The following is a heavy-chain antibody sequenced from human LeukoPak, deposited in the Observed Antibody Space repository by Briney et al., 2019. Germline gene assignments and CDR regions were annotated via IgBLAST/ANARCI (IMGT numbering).Heavy chain of an antibody. J-gene: IGHJ4*02. CDR3: AKDSIAAAGTNY. D-gene: IGHD6-13*01. V-gene: IGHV3-30*18. Sequence: GGSLRLSCAASGYAFSSYGMHWVRQAPGKGLEWVAVISYDGSNKYYADSVKGRFTISRDNSKNTLYLQMNSLRAEDTAVYYCAKDSIAAAGTNYWGQGTLVTVSS. CDR2: ISYDGSNK. CDR1: GYAFSSYG.